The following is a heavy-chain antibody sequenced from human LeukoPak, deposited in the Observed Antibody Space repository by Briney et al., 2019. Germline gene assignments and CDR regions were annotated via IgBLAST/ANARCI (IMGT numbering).Heavy chain of an antibody. Sequence: VASVKVSCKVSGYTLTELSMHWVRQAPGKGLEWMGGFDPEDGETIYAQKFQGRVTMTEDTSTDTAYMELSSLRSEDTAVYSCATDKNYYDSSGFGYWGQGTLVTVSS. CDR1: GYTLTELS. J-gene: IGHJ4*02. D-gene: IGHD3-22*01. CDR2: FDPEDGET. V-gene: IGHV1-24*01. CDR3: ATDKNYYDSSGFGY.